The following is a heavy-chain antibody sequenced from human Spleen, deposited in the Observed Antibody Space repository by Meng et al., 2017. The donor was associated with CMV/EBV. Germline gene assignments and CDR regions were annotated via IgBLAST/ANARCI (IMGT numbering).Heavy chain of an antibody. Sequence: GESLKISCAASGFTFDDHAMHWVRQAPGKGLEWVSLITWDGGTTSYVDSVKGRFTISRDNSKNSLYLEMNSLRGEDTAFYYCAKDRGYTALGDLDYWGQGTLVTVSS. CDR2: ITWDGGTT. D-gene: IGHD5-12*01. V-gene: IGHV3-43D*03. CDR3: AKDRGYTALGDLDY. J-gene: IGHJ4*02. CDR1: GFTFDDHA.